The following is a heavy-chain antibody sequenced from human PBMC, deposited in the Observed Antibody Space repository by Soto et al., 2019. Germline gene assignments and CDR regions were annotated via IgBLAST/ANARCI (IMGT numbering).Heavy chain of an antibody. CDR2: VRSDGDIT. V-gene: IGHV3-23*01. Sequence: EVQVLESGGGLVQPGGSLRLSCAASGFIFGNFGMNWVRQAPGKGLEWVSGVRSDGDITYNAESVEGRFTVFRDTSRNTVYLQMNNLRAEDTAIYYCAKGKGVGATPDGANCWGQGTLVTVSS. CDR3: AKGKGVGATPDGANC. D-gene: IGHD1-26*01. J-gene: IGHJ4*02. CDR1: GFIFGNFG.